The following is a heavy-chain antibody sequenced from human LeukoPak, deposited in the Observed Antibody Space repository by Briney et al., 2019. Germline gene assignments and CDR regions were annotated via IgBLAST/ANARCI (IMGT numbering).Heavy chain of an antibody. CDR2: INSDGSST. CDR1: GFTFSNYW. Sequence: GGSLRLSCAASGFTFSNYWMHWVRQAPGKGLVWVSRINSDGSSTNYADSVKGRFTISRDNAKNTLYLQMNSLRAEDTAVYYCAKTSGVLWFGEGNFDYWGQGTLVTVSS. D-gene: IGHD3-10*01. V-gene: IGHV3-74*01. CDR3: AKTSGVLWFGEGNFDY. J-gene: IGHJ4*02.